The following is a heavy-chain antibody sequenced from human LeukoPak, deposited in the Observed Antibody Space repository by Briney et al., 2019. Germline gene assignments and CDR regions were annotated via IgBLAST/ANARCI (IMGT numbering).Heavy chain of an antibody. CDR1: GYTFTSYA. CDR2: INAGNGNT. V-gene: IGHV1-3*01. J-gene: IGHJ4*02. CDR3: ATRSIVVVTAFDY. D-gene: IGHD2-21*02. Sequence: ASVKVSCKASGYTFTSYAMHWMRQAPGRRLEWMGWINAGNGNTKYSQKFQGRVTITRDTSASTAYMELSSLRSEDTAVYYCATRSIVVVTAFDYWGQGTLVTVSS.